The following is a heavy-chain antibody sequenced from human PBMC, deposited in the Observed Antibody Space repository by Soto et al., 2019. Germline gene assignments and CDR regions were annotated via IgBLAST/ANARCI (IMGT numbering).Heavy chain of an antibody. D-gene: IGHD5-12*01. CDR3: AKHSGYANYYGMDV. CDR1: ILSFDIYA. V-gene: IGHV3-23*01. CDR2: TTGSGGPA. J-gene: IGHJ6*02. Sequence: EVQLLESGGGLVQPGGSLRLSCAASILSFDIYAMSWVRQAPGKGLEWVSATTGSGGPAYYAGSVKGRFTISRDNSKNTLYLQMDSLRAEDTAVYYCAKHSGYANYYGMDVWGQGTTVTVSS.